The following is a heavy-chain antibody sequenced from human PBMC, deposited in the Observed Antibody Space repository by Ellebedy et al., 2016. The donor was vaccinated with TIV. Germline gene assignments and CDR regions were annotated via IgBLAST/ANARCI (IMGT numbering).Heavy chain of an antibody. CDR3: ARDPPWCYSCADV. V-gene: IGHV4-59*01. Sequence: MPSETLSLTCTVSGGSIGAYYWSWIRQPPGKGLEWIGYVYYSGSTNYSPSLKSRVTISVDTSKNQFSLKLSSVTAADTAVYYCARDPPWCYSCADVWGQGTTVTVSS. CDR2: VYYSGST. CDR1: GGSIGAYY. J-gene: IGHJ6*02. D-gene: IGHD2-8*01.